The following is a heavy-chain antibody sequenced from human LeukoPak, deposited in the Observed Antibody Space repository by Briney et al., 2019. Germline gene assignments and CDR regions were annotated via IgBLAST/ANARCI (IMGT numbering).Heavy chain of an antibody. CDR1: GFTFTSSA. CDR3: AASGDYYDGSGYDDYYYYGMDV. D-gene: IGHD3-22*01. CDR2: IVVGSGNT. Sequence: GASMKVSCKASGFTFTSSAVQWVRQARGQRLEWIGWIVVGSGNTHYAQKFQERVTITRDMSTTTANMELSSLKSEDTAVYYCAASGDYYDGSGYDDYYYYGMDVWGQGNTVTVSS. V-gene: IGHV1-58*01. J-gene: IGHJ6*02.